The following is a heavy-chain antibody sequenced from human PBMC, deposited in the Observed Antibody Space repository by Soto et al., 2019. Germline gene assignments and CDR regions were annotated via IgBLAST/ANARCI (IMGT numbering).Heavy chain of an antibody. CDR2: IFANGHT. CDR1: GGSISEKY. Sequence: QLQLQESGPGLVKASETLSLTCIVSGGSISEKYWNWVRQPPGTGLEWIGLIFANGHTDYNPSLKSRVTMSVDAYKNQFSLRLTSMTAADTAVYYCVASIAASGLNWLDPWGRGTLVTVSS. CDR3: VASIAASGLNWLDP. V-gene: IGHV4-4*07. D-gene: IGHD6-13*01. J-gene: IGHJ5*02.